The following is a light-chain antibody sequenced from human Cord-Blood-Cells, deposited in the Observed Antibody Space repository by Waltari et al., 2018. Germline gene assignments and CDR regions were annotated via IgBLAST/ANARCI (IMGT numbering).Light chain of an antibody. CDR1: SSDVGGYNY. V-gene: IGLV2-11*01. J-gene: IGLJ1*01. Sequence: QSALTQPRSVSGSPGQSVTISCTGTSSDVGGYNYVSWYQQHPGKAPKLMIYDVSKRPSGVPDRFSGSKSGNTYSLTISGLQAEDEADYYCCSYAGSYTFYVFGTVTKVTVL. CDR2: DVS. CDR3: CSYAGSYTFYV.